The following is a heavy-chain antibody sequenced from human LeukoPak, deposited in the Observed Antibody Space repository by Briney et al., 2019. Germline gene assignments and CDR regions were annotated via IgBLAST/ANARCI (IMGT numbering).Heavy chain of an antibody. D-gene: IGHD6-13*01. CDR3: ARGIAAAGTYFDY. CDR1: GGSISSYY. Sequence: SETLSLTCTVSGGSISSYYWSWIRQPPGKGLEWIGEIYHSGSTNYNPSLKSRVTISVDKSKNQFSLKLSSVTAADTAVYYCARGIAAAGTYFDYWGQGTLVTVSS. J-gene: IGHJ4*02. V-gene: IGHV4-59*12. CDR2: IYHSGST.